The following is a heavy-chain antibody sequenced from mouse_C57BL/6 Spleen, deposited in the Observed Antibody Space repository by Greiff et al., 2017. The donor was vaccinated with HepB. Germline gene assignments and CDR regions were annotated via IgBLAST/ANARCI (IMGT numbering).Heavy chain of an antibody. D-gene: IGHD3-2*02. J-gene: IGHJ3*01. CDR3: TTFREFAY. V-gene: IGHV14-4*01. Sequence: VQLKQSGAELVRPGASVKLSCTASGFNIKDDYMHWVKQRPEQGLEWIGWIDPENGDTEYASKFQGKATITADTSSNTAYLQLSSLPSEDTAVYYCTTFREFAYWGQGTLVTVSA. CDR1: GFNIKDDY. CDR2: IDPENGDT.